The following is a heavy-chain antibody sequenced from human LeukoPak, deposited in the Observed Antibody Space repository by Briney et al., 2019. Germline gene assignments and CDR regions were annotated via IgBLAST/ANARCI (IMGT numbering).Heavy chain of an antibody. CDR2: TYYRSKWYN. Sequence: SQTLSLTCAISGDSVSSNSAAWNWIRQSPSRGLEWLGRTYYRSKWYNDYAVSVKSRITINPDTSKNQFSLQLNSVTPEDTAVYYCAREAPSGWPHQSFIDYWGQGTLVTVSS. CDR1: GDSVSSNSAA. D-gene: IGHD6-19*01. CDR3: AREAPSGWPHQSFIDY. V-gene: IGHV6-1*01. J-gene: IGHJ4*02.